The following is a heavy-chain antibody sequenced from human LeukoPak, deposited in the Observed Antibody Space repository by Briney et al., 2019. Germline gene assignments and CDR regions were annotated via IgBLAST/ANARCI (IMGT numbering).Heavy chain of an antibody. D-gene: IGHD3-10*01. Sequence: SETLSLTCAVYGGSFSGYYWSWIRQPPGKGLEWIGEINHSGSTNYNPSLKSRVTISVDTSKNQFSLKLSSVTAADTAVYYCARSRRRYYGSGSKDAFDIWGQGTMVTVSS. CDR2: INHSGST. V-gene: IGHV4-34*01. CDR3: ARSRRRYYGSGSKDAFDI. CDR1: GGSFSGYY. J-gene: IGHJ3*02.